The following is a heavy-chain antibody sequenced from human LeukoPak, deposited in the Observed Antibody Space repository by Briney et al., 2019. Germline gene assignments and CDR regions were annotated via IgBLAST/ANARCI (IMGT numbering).Heavy chain of an antibody. CDR2: IKQDGSEK. V-gene: IGHV3-7*01. J-gene: IGHJ4*02. D-gene: IGHD2-2*01. CDR3: ARDRFRGVVVPAAIGN. CDR1: GFTFSSYW. Sequence: GGSLRLSCAASGFTFSSYWMSWVRQAPGEGLEWVANIKQDGSEKYYVDSVKGRFTISRDNAKNSLYLQMNSLRAEDTAVYYCARDRFRGVVVPAAIGNWGQGTLVTVSS.